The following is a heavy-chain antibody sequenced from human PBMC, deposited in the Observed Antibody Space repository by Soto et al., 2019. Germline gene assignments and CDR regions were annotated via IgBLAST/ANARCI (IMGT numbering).Heavy chain of an antibody. CDR3: PRPAPVGYDFWSGYFPRDYYYGTDV. D-gene: IGHD3-3*01. V-gene: IGHV5-51*01. J-gene: IGHJ6*04. CDR1: GYSFTSYW. CDR2: IYPGDSDT. Sequence: GESLKISCKGSGYSFTSYWIGWVRQMPGKGLEWMGIIYPGDSDTRYSPSFQGQVTISADKSISTAYLQWSSLKASDTAMYYCPRPAPVGYDFWSGYFPRDYYYGTDVWGEGTTLTVYS.